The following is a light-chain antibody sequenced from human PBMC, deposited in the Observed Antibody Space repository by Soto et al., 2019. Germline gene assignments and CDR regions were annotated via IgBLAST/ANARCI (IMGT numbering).Light chain of an antibody. Sequence: EIVMTQSPATLSVSPGERVTLSCRASQSVSGNLAWYQQKPGQAPRLLIYGASTRATGIPARFSGSGSGTEFTLTISLQSEDFAVYYCQQYNNWLFTFGGGTRVEIK. V-gene: IGKV3-15*01. CDR2: GAS. J-gene: IGKJ4*01. CDR3: QQYNNWLFT. CDR1: QSVSGN.